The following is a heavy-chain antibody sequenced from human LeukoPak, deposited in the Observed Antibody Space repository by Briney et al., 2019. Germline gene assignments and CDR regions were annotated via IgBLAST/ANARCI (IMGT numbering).Heavy chain of an antibody. V-gene: IGHV3-53*01. CDR1: GFIASNNF. CDR2: LTGSISKT. J-gene: IGHJ4*02. Sequence: GGSLRLSCAASGFIASNNFMSWVRQAPGKGLEWGSGLTGSISKTHYANSVKGRFTISRDNSKNTLYLQMSSLRVEDTALYYCAKQRAGSVWFTLDDWGPGTLVTVSS. D-gene: IGHD6-19*01. CDR3: AKQRAGSVWFTLDD.